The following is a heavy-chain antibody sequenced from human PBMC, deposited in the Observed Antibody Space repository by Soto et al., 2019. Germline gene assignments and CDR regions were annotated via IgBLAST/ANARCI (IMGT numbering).Heavy chain of an antibody. CDR1: GYTFTSYG. D-gene: IGHD3-22*01. J-gene: IGHJ4*02. CDR2: TSAYNGNT. V-gene: IGHV1-18*01. CDR3: ARDVSYYYDSSGNPFDY. Sequence: ASVKVSCKASGYTFTSYGISWVRQAPGQGLEWMGWTSAYNGNTNYAQKLQGRVTMTTDTSTSTAYMELRSLRSDDTAVYYCARDVSYYYDSSGNPFDYWGQGTLVTVSS.